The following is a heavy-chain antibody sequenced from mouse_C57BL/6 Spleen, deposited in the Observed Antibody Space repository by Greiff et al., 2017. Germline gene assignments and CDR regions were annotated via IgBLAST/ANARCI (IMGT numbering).Heavy chain of an antibody. CDR1: GFTFSSYA. CDR2: ISDGGSYT. D-gene: IGHD1-1*01. CDR3: AREGSSYPNVDY. J-gene: IGHJ2*01. V-gene: IGHV5-4*01. Sequence: EVQGVESGGGLVKPGGSLKLSCAASGFTFSSYAMSWVRQTPEKRLEWVATISDGGSYTYYPDNVKGRFTISRDNAKNNLYLQMSHLKSEDTAMYYCAREGSSYPNVDYWGQGTTLTVSS.